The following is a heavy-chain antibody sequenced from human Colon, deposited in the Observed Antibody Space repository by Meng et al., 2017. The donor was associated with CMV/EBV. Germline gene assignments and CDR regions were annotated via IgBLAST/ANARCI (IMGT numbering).Heavy chain of an antibody. V-gene: IGHV3-21*01. CDR2: TNSRSSYI. Sequence: GESLKISCAVSGFTFSDYSMNWVRQAPGKGLEWVSSTNSRSSYIYYGDSVKGRFTISRDNSKKTLFLQMNSLRDEDTAVYYCAADAYSRGMDVWGQGTTVTVSS. J-gene: IGHJ6*02. D-gene: IGHD3-22*01. CDR1: GFTFSDYS. CDR3: AADAYSRGMDV.